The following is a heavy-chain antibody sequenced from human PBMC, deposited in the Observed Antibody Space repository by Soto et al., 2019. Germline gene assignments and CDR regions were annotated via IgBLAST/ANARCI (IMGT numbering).Heavy chain of an antibody. CDR3: TREGIAPYYYYAMDA. D-gene: IGHD3-10*01. V-gene: IGHV1-46*01. Sequence: ASVKVSCKASGYTFTSYYMHWVRQAPGQGLEWMGIINPSGGSTSYAQKFQGRVTMTRDTSTSTVYMELSSLRSDDTAMYYCTREGIAPYYYYAMDAWGQGTTVTV. CDR1: GYTFTSYY. J-gene: IGHJ6*02. CDR2: INPSGGST.